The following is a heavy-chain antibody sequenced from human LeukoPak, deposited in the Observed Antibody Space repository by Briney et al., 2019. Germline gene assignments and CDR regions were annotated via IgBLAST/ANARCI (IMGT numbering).Heavy chain of an antibody. D-gene: IGHD3-9*01. CDR3: FGTPKDILTGYYRIGAFDI. CDR2: ISSSSSTK. Sequence: PGGSLTLSCEASGFTFSSYSMNWVRQAPGKGLEWVSYISSSSSTKKYVDSVKGRFTISRDNAKNSLYLQMSSLRAEDTAVYYCFGTPKDILTGYYRIGAFDIWGQGTMVTVSS. CDR1: GFTFSSYS. V-gene: IGHV3-48*01. J-gene: IGHJ3*02.